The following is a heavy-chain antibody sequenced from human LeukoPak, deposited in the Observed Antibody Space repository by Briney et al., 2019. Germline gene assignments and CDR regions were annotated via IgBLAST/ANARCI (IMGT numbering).Heavy chain of an antibody. J-gene: IGHJ5*02. CDR3: VNERDHLSSQRWFDP. CDR1: GGTFSSYA. CDR2: IIPIFGTA. D-gene: IGHD6-19*01. Sequence: SVKVSCKASGGTFSSYAISWVRQAPGQGLEWMGGIIPIFGTANYAQKFQGRVTITADKSTSTAYMELSSLRSEDTAVYYCVNERDHLSSQRWFDPWGQGTLVTVSS. V-gene: IGHV1-69*06.